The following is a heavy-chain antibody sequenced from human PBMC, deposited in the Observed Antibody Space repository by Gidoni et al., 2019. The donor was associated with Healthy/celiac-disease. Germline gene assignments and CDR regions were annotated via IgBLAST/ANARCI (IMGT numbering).Heavy chain of an antibody. CDR3: AREDCSGGSCYSGLFDY. D-gene: IGHD2-15*01. Sequence: QVQLQESGPGLVKPSETLSLTCTVSGGSVSSGSYYWSWIRQPPGKGLEWIGYIYYSGSTNYNPSLKSRVTIAVDTSKNQFSLKLSSATAADTAVYYCAREDCSGGSCYSGLFDYWGQGTLVTVSS. CDR2: IYYSGST. V-gene: IGHV4-61*01. CDR1: GGSVSSGSYY. J-gene: IGHJ4*02.